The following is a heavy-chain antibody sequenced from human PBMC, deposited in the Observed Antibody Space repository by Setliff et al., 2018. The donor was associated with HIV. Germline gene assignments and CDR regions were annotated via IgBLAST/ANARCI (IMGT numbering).Heavy chain of an antibody. V-gene: IGHV3-23*01. D-gene: IGHD5-12*01. J-gene: IGHJ4*02. CDR2: ISDSGGST. CDR1: GFTFSSYE. Sequence: PGGSLRLSCAASGFTFSSYEMNWVRQAPGKGLEWVSGISDSGGSTYYADSVKGRFTISRDNSKNTLNLQMNSLRAEDTAMYYCARDWRSGYDLNFDYWGQGTLVTVSS. CDR3: ARDWRSGYDLNFDY.